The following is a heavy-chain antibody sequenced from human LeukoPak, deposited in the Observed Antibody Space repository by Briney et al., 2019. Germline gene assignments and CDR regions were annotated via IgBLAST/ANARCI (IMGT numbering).Heavy chain of an antibody. J-gene: IGHJ6*02. CDR3: ARDSWYCSSTSCTAYYFYYGMDV. Sequence: GGSLRLSCAASGFTFSSYWMSWVHQAPGKGLEWVANIKEDGSERYYVDSVKGRFTISRDNAKNSLDLQMNSLRAEDTAVYYCARDSWYCSSTSCTAYYFYYGMDVWGQGTTVTVSS. V-gene: IGHV3-7*01. CDR1: GFTFSSYW. D-gene: IGHD2-2*01. CDR2: IKEDGSER.